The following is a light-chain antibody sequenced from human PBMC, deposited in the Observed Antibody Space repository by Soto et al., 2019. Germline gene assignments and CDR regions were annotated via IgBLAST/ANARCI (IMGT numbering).Light chain of an antibody. V-gene: IGLV1-40*01. J-gene: IGLJ3*02. CDR3: QSYDRSLSGSV. CDR1: SSNIGARYD. CDR2: TNN. Sequence: QSVLTQPPSVSGAPGQRVTISCTGNSSNIGARYDVHWYQQLPGMAPKLLIYTNNNRPSGVPGRFSGSRSGTSASLAITGLQAEDEADYYCQSYDRSLSGSVFGGGTKVTVL.